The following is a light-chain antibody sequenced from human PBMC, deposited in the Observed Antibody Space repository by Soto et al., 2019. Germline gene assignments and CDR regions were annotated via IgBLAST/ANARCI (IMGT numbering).Light chain of an antibody. CDR2: ETS. V-gene: IGKV3-20*01. CDR1: QSPSNSY. CDR3: QQYSTSPSYT. Sequence: EIVLTQSPGTLSVSPGEEVTLSCRASQSPSNSYLAWYQHKPGQAPRLLMSETSSRASDIPERFSGGGSRTDFSLTISTVEPEDFAVYYCQQYSTSPSYTFGLWTKLE. J-gene: IGKJ2*01.